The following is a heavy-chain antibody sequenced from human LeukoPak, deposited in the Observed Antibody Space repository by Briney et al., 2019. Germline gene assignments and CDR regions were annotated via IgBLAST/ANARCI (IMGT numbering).Heavy chain of an antibody. CDR1: GFTFSTYA. V-gene: IGHV3-21*01. CDR2: ISNDGSYK. CDR3: ARDLGVYYYDSHR. J-gene: IGHJ1*01. Sequence: GGSLRLSCAASGFTFSTYAMNWVRQAPRKGLEWVSSISNDGSYKYYADSVKGRFTISRDNAKNSLYLQMNSLRAEDTAVYYCARDLGVYYYDSHRWGQGTLVSVSS. D-gene: IGHD3-22*01.